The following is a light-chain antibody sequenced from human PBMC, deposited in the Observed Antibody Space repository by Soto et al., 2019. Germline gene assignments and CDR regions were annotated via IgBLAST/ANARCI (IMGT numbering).Light chain of an antibody. CDR1: QSVDSSY. Sequence: ETVLPQSPDTLSLSPGGGATLSCRASQSVDSSYLAWYQQKPGEAPRLLIYTASIRATGIPDRFSGSESETDFTLTISRLEPEDFAVYYCQQYGSSPWTFGQGTKVDIK. V-gene: IGKV3-20*01. J-gene: IGKJ1*01. CDR3: QQYGSSPWT. CDR2: TAS.